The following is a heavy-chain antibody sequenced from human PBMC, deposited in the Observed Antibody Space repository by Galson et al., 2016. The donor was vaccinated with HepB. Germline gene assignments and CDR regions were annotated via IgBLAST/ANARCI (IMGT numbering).Heavy chain of an antibody. CDR2: IHHSGST. CDR1: GDSLSNTKW. Sequence: SETLSLTCIVSGDSLSNTKWWSWVRQTPGKGLEWIGEIHHSGSTSYNSYLKSRVTISVDKFRNQFSLKLTSVTAADTAVYYCARGGGTDYISSWHPPWFDSWGPGTLVTVSS. D-gene: IGHD2-2*01. J-gene: IGHJ5*01. V-gene: IGHV4-4*02. CDR3: ARGGGTDYISSWHPPWFDS.